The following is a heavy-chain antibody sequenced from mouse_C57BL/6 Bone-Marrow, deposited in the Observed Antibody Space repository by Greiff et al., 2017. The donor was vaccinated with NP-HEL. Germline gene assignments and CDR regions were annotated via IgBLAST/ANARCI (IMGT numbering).Heavy chain of an antibody. Sequence: VQLQQSGAELVRPGASVKLSCTASGFNIKDYYMHWVKQRPEQGLEWIGRIDPEDGDTEYAPKFQGKATMTADTSSNTNYLQLSRLTSEDTAIYFYTTAKYYGNSKGFAYWGQGTLVTVSA. CDR1: GFNIKDYY. D-gene: IGHD1-1*01. CDR2: IDPEDGDT. V-gene: IGHV14-1*01. J-gene: IGHJ3*01. CDR3: TTAKYYGNSKGFAY.